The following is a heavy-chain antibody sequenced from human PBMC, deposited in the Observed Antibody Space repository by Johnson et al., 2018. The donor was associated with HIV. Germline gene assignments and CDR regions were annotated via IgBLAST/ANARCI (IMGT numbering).Heavy chain of an antibody. CDR3: ARDRAQVDDPNDAFDI. CDR1: GFSFSSYG. CDR2: ISYHVGNI. Sequence: QVQLVESGGGVVQPGRSLRLSCAASGFSFSSYGIHWVRQAPGQGLEWVAYISYHVGNIYYADSVKGRFTISRDNSKNTVSLQMNRVRGEDTAVYYCARDRAQVDDPNDAFDIWGRGTVVTVSS. D-gene: IGHD1-1*01. V-gene: IGHV3-30*03. J-gene: IGHJ3*02.